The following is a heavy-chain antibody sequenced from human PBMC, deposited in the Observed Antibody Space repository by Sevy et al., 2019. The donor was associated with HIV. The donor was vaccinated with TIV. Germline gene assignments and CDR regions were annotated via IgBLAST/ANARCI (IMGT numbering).Heavy chain of an antibody. Sequence: GGSLRLSCAASGFTFSNAWMSWVRQAPGKGLEWVGRIKSKTDGGTTDYAAPVKGSITILRDDSKNALYLQMNRLKTQGTAIYYCTTDSRERGLSALLDYWGQGTLVTVSS. J-gene: IGHJ4*02. CDR1: GFTFSNAW. D-gene: IGHD1-1*01. CDR3: TTDSRERGLSALLDY. CDR2: IKSKTDGGTT. V-gene: IGHV3-15*01.